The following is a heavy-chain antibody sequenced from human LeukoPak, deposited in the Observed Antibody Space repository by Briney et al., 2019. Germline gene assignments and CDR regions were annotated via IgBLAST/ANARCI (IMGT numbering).Heavy chain of an antibody. CDR3: AKDRGGSGSYEVDY. Sequence: PGGSLRLSCAASGFTFSSYGMHWVRQAPGKGLEWVAFIRYDGNNKYYADSVKGRFTISRDNSKNTLYLQMNSLRAEDTAVYYCAKDRGGSGSYEVDYWGQGTLVTVSS. V-gene: IGHV3-30*02. CDR1: GFTFSSYG. J-gene: IGHJ4*02. D-gene: IGHD1-26*01. CDR2: IRYDGNNK.